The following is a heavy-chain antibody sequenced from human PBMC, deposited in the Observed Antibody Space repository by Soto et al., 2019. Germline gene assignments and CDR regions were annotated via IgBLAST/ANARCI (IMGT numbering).Heavy chain of an antibody. J-gene: IGHJ6*02. V-gene: IGHV1-58*02. CDR2: IVVVSGST. D-gene: IGHD1-26*01. CDR3: SADHPHMAMGWPV. CDR1: GFDFGSFG. Sequence: ASVKVSCKASGFDFGSFGIQFLRQTRGRGLEWIGWIVVVSGSTNYARQFQGRVAISRDTSSSTAYLDLYDLKSDDTAVYFCSADHPHMAMGWPVWGQGTTVTVSS.